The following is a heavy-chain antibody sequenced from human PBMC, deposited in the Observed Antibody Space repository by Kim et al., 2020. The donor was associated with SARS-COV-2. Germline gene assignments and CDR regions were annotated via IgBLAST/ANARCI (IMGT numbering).Heavy chain of an antibody. V-gene: IGHV4-34*01. Sequence: KGRVTISVATSKNQFSLKLSSVTAADTAVYYCARVRISWLSRALYNWFDPWGQGTLVTVSS. CDR3: ARVRISWLSRALYNWFDP. D-gene: IGHD5-12*01. J-gene: IGHJ5*02.